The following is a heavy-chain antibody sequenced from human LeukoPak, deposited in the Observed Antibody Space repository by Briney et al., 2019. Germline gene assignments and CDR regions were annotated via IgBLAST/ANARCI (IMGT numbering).Heavy chain of an antibody. D-gene: IGHD6-19*01. V-gene: IGHV3-74*01. CDR2: INSDGSST. J-gene: IGHJ6*02. CDR1: GFTFSSYW. CDR3: ARMRVVAGTIGYGMDV. Sequence: AGGSLRLSCAASGFTFSSYWMHWVRQAPGKGLVWVSRINSDGSSTSYADSVKGRFTISRDNAKNRLYLQMNSLRAEDTAVYYCARMRVVAGTIGYGMDVWGQGTTVTVSS.